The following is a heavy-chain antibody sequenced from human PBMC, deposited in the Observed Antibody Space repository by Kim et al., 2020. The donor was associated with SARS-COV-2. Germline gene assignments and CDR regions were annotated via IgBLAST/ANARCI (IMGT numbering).Heavy chain of an antibody. CDR3: ARARQQLPPRRPPYATRAYGMDV. CDR2: IGTAGDT. Sequence: GGSLRLSCAASGFTFSSYDMHWVRQATGKGLEWVSAIGTAGDTYYPGSVKGRFTISRENAKNSLYLQMNSLRAGDTAVYYCARARQQLPPRRPPYATRAYGMDVWGQGTTVTVSS. CDR1: GFTFSSYD. J-gene: IGHJ6*02. D-gene: IGHD6-13*01. V-gene: IGHV3-13*01.